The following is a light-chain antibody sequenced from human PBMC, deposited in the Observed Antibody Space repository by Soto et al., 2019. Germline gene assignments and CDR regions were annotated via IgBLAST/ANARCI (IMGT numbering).Light chain of an antibody. CDR2: EVS. J-gene: IGLJ2*01. Sequence: QSALTQPASVSGSPGQSITISCTGTSSDVGGYNHVSWYQQHPGKVPKLMIYEVSNRPSGVSDRFSGSKSGNTASLTISGLQAEDEADYYCNSYTSSFTLVFGGGTKLTVL. CDR1: SSDVGGYNH. V-gene: IGLV2-14*01. CDR3: NSYTSSFTLV.